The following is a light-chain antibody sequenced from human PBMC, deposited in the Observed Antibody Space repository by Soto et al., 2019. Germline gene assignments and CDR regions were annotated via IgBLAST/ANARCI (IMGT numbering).Light chain of an antibody. V-gene: IGLV2-23*02. J-gene: IGLJ1*01. CDR2: EVS. CDR3: CSYAGSRNSLI. Sequence: QSVLTQPASVSGSPGQSITISCTGTSSDVGSYNLVSWYQPHPGKAPKLMVYEVSKRPSGVSNRFSGSKSGNTASLTISGLQVEDEDDYYCCSYAGSRNSLIFGTGTKVTVL. CDR1: SSDVGSYNL.